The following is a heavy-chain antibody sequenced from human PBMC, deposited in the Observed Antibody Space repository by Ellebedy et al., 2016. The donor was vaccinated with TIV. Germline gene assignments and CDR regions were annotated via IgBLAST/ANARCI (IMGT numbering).Heavy chain of an antibody. J-gene: IGHJ5*02. CDR1: GGSISGSH. V-gene: IGHV4-59*08. CDR2: IHYSGTA. CDR3: ARHPNINRGTDWFDP. Sequence: MPSETLSLPCTAPGGSISGSHWSWIRQLPGKGLEYIGYIHYSGTAPYESALNSLATISVDTSKNQVYLKLTSVTAADTAVYYCARHPNINRGTDWFDPWGQGTLVSVSS. D-gene: IGHD3/OR15-3a*01.